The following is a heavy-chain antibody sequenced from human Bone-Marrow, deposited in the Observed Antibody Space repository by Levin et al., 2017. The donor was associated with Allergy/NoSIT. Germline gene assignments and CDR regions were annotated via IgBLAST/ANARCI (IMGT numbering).Heavy chain of an antibody. V-gene: IGHV4-34*01. D-gene: IGHD3-22*01. CDR3: ARHDSSGYYFGY. J-gene: IGHJ4*02. CDR2: INHSGST. Sequence: SQTLSLPCAVYGGSFSGYYWSWIRQPPGKGLEWIGEINHSGSTNYNPSLKSRVTISVDTSKNQFSLKLSSVTAADTAVYYCARHDSSGYYFGYWGQGTLVTVSS. CDR1: GGSFSGYY.